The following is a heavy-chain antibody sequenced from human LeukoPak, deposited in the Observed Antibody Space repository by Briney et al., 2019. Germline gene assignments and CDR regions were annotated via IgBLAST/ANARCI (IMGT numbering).Heavy chain of an antibody. V-gene: IGHV1-18*01. CDR3: ARYRFSDRGDYFDY. CDR1: GYTFTIYA. J-gene: IGHJ4*02. D-gene: IGHD3-16*01. CDR2: ISAYNGNT. Sequence: GASVKVSRKASGYTFTIYAISWVRQAPGQGLEWMGWISAYNGNTNYAQKLQGRVTMTTDTSTSTVYMELSSLRSEDTAVYYCARYRFSDRGDYFDYWGQGTLVTVSS.